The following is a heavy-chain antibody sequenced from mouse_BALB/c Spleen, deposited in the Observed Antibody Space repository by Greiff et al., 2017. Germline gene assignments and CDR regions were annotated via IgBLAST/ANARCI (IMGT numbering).Heavy chain of an antibody. Sequence: EVQLQESGGGLVKPGGSLKLSCAASGFTFSDYYMYWVRQTPEKRLEWVATISDGGSYTYYPDSVKGRFTISRDNAKNNLYLQMSSLKSEDTAMYYCARGGGYDEGAAMDYWGQGTSVTVSS. CDR2: ISDGGSYT. CDR3: ARGGGYDEGAAMDY. D-gene: IGHD2-14*01. J-gene: IGHJ4*01. V-gene: IGHV5-4*02. CDR1: GFTFSDYY.